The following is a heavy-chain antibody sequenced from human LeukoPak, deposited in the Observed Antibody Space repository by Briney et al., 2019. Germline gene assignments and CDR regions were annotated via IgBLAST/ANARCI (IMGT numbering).Heavy chain of an antibody. V-gene: IGHV3-43*02. CDR1: GFTFDDYA. CDR2: ISGDGGST. CDR3: AKGSLLAAAGTNWFDP. D-gene: IGHD6-13*01. Sequence: PGGSLRLXCAASGFTFDDYAMHWVRQAPGKGLEWVSLISGDGGSTYYADSVKGRFTISRDNSKNSLYLQMNSLRTEDTALYYCAKGSLLAAAGTNWFDPWGQGTLVTVSS. J-gene: IGHJ5*02.